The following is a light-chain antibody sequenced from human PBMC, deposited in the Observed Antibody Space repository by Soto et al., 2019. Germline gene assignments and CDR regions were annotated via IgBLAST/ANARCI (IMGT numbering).Light chain of an antibody. Sequence: EIVLPQSPGTLSLSPGERCTLSCRASQSVSSSYLAWYQQKPGQAPRLLIYGASSRATGIPDRFSGSGSGTDFTLTISSLEPEDFAVYYCQQRSNWITVGQGTRLEIK. CDR2: GAS. CDR1: QSVSSSY. V-gene: IGKV3D-20*02. J-gene: IGKJ5*01. CDR3: QQRSNWIT.